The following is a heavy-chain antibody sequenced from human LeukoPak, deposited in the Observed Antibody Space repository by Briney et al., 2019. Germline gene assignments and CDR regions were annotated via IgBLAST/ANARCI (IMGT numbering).Heavy chain of an antibody. CDR3: ARVYRSSTWQGVDY. D-gene: IGHD2-2*01. CDR1: GFTFSTYE. V-gene: IGHV3-48*03. CDR2: ITSSGAAV. J-gene: IGHJ4*02. Sequence: GGSLRLSCAASGFTFSTYEMNWVRQAPGKGLEWVSYITSSGAAVYYADSVKGRFTVSRDNAQKILYLQMSSLRSEDTAVYYCARVYRSSTWQGVDYWGQGTLVTVSS.